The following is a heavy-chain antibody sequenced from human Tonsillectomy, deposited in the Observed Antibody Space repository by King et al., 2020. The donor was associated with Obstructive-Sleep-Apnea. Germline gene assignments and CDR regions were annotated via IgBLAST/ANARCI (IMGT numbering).Heavy chain of an antibody. CDR2: IWYDGSNK. J-gene: IGHJ3*02. CDR3: ARGAHIIVGAIVAFDI. D-gene: IGHD1-26*01. V-gene: IGHV3-33*01. CDR1: GFTFSSYG. Sequence: VQLVEAGGGVVQPGRSLRLSCAASGFTFSSYGMHWVRQAPGKGLEWVAVIWYDGSNKYYAESVKGRFTISRDNSKNTLYLQMNSLRAEDTAVYYCARGAHIIVGAIVAFDIWGQGTMVTVSS.